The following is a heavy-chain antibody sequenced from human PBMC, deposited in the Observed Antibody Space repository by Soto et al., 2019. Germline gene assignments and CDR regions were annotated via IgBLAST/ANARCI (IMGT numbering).Heavy chain of an antibody. D-gene: IGHD4-17*01. CDR2: IWYDGSNK. CDR1: GFTFGSYG. J-gene: IGHJ6*02. V-gene: IGHV3-33*01. CDR3: ARAVYGDYESYCGRDV. Sequence: QVHLAESGGGVVQPGSSLRLSCAASGFTFGSYGMHWVRRAPGKGLEWVAVIWYDGSNKYYADSVKGRFTISRDNSKNTLFLQMNSLRGEDTAVYYWARAVYGDYESYCGRDVGGQGTTVTVSS.